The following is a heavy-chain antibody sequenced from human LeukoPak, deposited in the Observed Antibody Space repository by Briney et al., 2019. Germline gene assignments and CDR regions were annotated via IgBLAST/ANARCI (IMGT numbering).Heavy chain of an antibody. J-gene: IGHJ4*02. Sequence: GGSLRLSCEGSGFTFSNYWMTWVRQAPEKGLEWVANIKPSGSEKHYADSVKGRFTISRDNAKNSLYLQMNSLRAEDTAVYYCARSAFGVVIMPIDYWGQGTLVTVSS. V-gene: IGHV3-7*01. CDR2: IKPSGSEK. CDR1: GFTFSNYW. CDR3: ARSAFGVVIMPIDY. D-gene: IGHD3-3*01.